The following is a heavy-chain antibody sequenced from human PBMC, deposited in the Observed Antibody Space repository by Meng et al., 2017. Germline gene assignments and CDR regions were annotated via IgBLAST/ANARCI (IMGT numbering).Heavy chain of an antibody. CDR2: IYRDDDT. J-gene: IGHJ4*02. CDR3: AQRSSACAFDS. V-gene: IGHV2-5*02. CDR1: GLVGSTGGVG. Sequence: QLTLKEVGLTLVQPTQPLTVTCTSLGLVGSTGGVGVGWTRKPPGKAWGWLALIYRDDDTRNSPPLKSRLSNTKNPSKNQVFLTMANMDPVDTATYSCAQRSSACAFDSWGQGTLVTVSS.